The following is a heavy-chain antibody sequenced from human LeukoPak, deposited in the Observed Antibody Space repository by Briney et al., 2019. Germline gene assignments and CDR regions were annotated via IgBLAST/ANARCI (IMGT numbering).Heavy chain of an antibody. CDR3: ARTTSDTAMVPFDY. Sequence: ASVTVSCKASGYTFTGYYMHWVRHAPGQGLEWMGIINPSGGSTSYAQKFQGRVTMTRDTSTSTVYMELSSLRSEDTAVYYCARTTSDTAMVPFDYWGQGTLVTVSS. D-gene: IGHD5-18*01. CDR1: GYTFTGYY. J-gene: IGHJ4*02. CDR2: INPSGGST. V-gene: IGHV1-46*01.